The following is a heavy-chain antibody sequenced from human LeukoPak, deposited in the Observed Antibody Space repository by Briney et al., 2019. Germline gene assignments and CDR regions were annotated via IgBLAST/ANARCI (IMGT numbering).Heavy chain of an antibody. V-gene: IGHV4-39*07. CDR3: ASGSNWYPRGAYYYYYMDV. Sequence: SETLSLTCTVSGGSISSSSYYWGWIRQPPGKGLEWIGSIYYSGSTYYNPSLKSRVTISVDTSKNQFSLKLSSVTAADTAVYYCASGSNWYPRGAYYYYYMDVWGKGTTVTVSS. CDR2: IYYSGST. CDR1: GGSISSSSYY. D-gene: IGHD6-13*01. J-gene: IGHJ6*03.